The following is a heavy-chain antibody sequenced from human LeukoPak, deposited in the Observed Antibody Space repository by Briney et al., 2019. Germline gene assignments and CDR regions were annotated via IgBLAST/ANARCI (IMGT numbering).Heavy chain of an antibody. CDR1: GFTFSRYA. J-gene: IGHJ4*02. CDR3: AKLEYSSLIDY. CDR2: ISGSGGST. V-gene: IGHV3-23*01. D-gene: IGHD6-6*01. Sequence: GGSLRLSCEVSGFTFSRYAMSGVRRAPGKKLERVSAISGSGGSTYYADSVKGRFTISRDNSKNTLYLQMNSLRAEDTAVYYCAKLEYSSLIDYWGQGTLVTVSS.